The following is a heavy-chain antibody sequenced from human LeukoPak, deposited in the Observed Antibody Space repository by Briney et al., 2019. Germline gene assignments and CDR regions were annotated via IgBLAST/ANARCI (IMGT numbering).Heavy chain of an antibody. V-gene: IGHV3-23*01. J-gene: IGHJ6*03. CDR2: ISGSGGST. Sequence: GGSLRLSCAASEFTFSSYAMSWVRQAPGKGLEWVSAISGSGGSTYYADSVKGRFTISRDNSKNTLYLQMNSLRAEDTAVYYCAKPNTVYSGYYYYYMDVWGKGTTVTVSS. CDR3: AKPNTVYSGYYYYYMDV. D-gene: IGHD4-11*01. CDR1: EFTFSSYA.